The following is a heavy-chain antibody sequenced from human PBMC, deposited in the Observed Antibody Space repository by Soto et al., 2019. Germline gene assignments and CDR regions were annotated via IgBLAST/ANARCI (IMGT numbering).Heavy chain of an antibody. Sequence: ASVKVSCKASGGTFSSYAISWVRQAPGQGLEWMGGIIPIFGTANYAQKFQGRVTITADKSTSTAYMELNSLRAEDTAVYYCAKSLVVVVASWFDPWGQGTLVTVSS. D-gene: IGHD2-15*01. CDR2: IIPIFGTA. J-gene: IGHJ5*02. V-gene: IGHV1-69*06. CDR1: GGTFSSYA. CDR3: AKSLVVVVASWFDP.